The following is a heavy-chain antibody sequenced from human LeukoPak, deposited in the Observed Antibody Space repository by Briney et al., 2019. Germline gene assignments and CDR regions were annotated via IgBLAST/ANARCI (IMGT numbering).Heavy chain of an antibody. CDR3: ARPRRTYSSGQLYFDY. CDR1: GGSFSGYY. D-gene: IGHD6-19*01. Sequence: SETLSLTCAVYGGSFSGYYWSWIRRPPGKGLEWIGEINHSGSTNYNPSLKSRVTISVDTSKNQFSLKLSSVTAADTAVYYCARPRRTYSSGQLYFDYWGQGTLVTVSS. V-gene: IGHV4-34*01. CDR2: INHSGST. J-gene: IGHJ4*02.